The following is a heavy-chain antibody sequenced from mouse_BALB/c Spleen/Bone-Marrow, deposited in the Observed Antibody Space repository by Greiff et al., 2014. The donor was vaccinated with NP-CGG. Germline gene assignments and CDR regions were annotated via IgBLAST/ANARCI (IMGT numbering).Heavy chain of an antibody. Sequence: EVNLVESGGGLVQPGGSLKFSCAASGFDFRRYWMNWVRQAPGKGLEWIGEINPDSSTINYTPSLKDKFFISRDNAKNTLYLQMSKVRSEDTALYYCARNGYYGWSANWGQGTLVTASA. D-gene: IGHD2-3*01. CDR3: ARNGYYGWSAN. CDR2: INPDSSTI. J-gene: IGHJ3*01. CDR1: GFDFRRYW. V-gene: IGHV4-1*02.